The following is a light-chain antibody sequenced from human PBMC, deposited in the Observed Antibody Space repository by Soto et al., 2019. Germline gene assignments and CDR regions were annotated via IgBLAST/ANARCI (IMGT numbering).Light chain of an antibody. CDR1: GSDVGSYNL. V-gene: IGLV2-23*02. CDR3: SSYAGSSIFVV. Sequence: QSALTQPASVSGSPGQSITISCTGTGSDVGSYNLVSWYQHLPGKAPKLMIFEVTKRPSGFSTRFSGSKSGNTASLTISGLQADDEADYYCSSYAGSSIFVVFGGGTKLTVL. CDR2: EVT. J-gene: IGLJ2*01.